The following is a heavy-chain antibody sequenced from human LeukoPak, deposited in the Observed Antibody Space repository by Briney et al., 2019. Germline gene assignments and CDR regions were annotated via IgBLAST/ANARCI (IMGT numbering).Heavy chain of an antibody. V-gene: IGHV4-34*01. CDR3: AKGRGSRSYYNDY. CDR1: GGSFRGYY. Sequence: PSETLSLTCAVYGGSFRGYYWTWIRQPPGKGLEWIGEINRGGDTAYNPSLQSRVTISIDTSKNQISLMLTSVTAADTAVYYCAKGRGSRSYYNDYWGQGTLVTVSS. D-gene: IGHD3-10*01. J-gene: IGHJ4*02. CDR2: INRGGDT.